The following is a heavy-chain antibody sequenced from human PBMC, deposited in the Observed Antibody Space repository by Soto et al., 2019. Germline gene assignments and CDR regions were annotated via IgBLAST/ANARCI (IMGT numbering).Heavy chain of an antibody. CDR2: IYHSGST. CDR1: GGSISSGGYS. CDR3: ARDVLRFEGNWFDP. Sequence: PSETLSLTCAVSGGSISSGGYSWSWIRQPPGKGLEWIGYIYHSGSTYYNPSLKSRVTISVDRSKNQFSLKLSSVTAADTAVYYCARDVLRFEGNWFDPWGQGTLVTVSS. J-gene: IGHJ5*02. D-gene: IGHD3-3*01. V-gene: IGHV4-30-2*01.